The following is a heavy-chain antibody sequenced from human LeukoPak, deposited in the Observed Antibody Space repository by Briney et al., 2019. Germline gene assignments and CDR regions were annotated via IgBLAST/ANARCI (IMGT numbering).Heavy chain of an antibody. Sequence: PSETLSLTCAVSGGSISSSNRWSWVRQPPGKGLEWIGEIYHSGSTNYNPSLKSRVTISVDKSKNQFSLKLSSVTAADTAVYYCARDFIWFGERDAFDIWGQGTMVTVSS. CDR2: IYHSGST. J-gene: IGHJ3*02. CDR1: GGSISSSNR. V-gene: IGHV4-4*02. CDR3: ARDFIWFGERDAFDI. D-gene: IGHD3-10*01.